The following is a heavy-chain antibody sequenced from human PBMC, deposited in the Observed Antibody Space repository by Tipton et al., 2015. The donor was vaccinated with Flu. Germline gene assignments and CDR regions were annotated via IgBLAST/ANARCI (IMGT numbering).Heavy chain of an antibody. V-gene: IGHV4-59*08. CDR3: ARAGSAYDFWSGYYTPSFDY. CDR1: GGSISSYY. J-gene: IGHJ4*02. CDR2: IYYSGST. D-gene: IGHD3-3*01. Sequence: TLSLTCTVSGGSISSYYWSWIRQPPGKGLEWIGYIYYSGSTNSNPSLKSRVTISVDTSKNQFSLKLSSVTAADTAVYYCARAGSAYDFWSGYYTPSFDYWGQGTLVTVSS.